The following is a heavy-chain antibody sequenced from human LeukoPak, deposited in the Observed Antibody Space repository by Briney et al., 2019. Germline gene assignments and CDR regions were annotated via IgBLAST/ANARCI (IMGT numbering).Heavy chain of an antibody. CDR2: IWYDGSNK. V-gene: IGHV3-33*01. Sequence: PGGSLRLSCAASGFTFSSYGMHWVRQAPGKGLEWVAVIWYDGSNKYYADSVKGRFTISRDNSKNTLYLQMNSLRAEDTAVYYCARDAYGSGSYYLDYWGQGTLVTVSS. J-gene: IGHJ4*02. CDR3: ARDAYGSGSYYLDY. D-gene: IGHD3-10*01. CDR1: GFTFSSYG.